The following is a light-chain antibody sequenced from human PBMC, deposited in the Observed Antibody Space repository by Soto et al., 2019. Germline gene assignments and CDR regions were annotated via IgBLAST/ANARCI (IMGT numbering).Light chain of an antibody. CDR3: AAWDDSLL. CDR1: SSDMGNYA. Sequence: QSVLTQPPSVSAAPGQKVTISFSGSSSDMGNYAVSWSQQLPGTAPTVLIYRNNQRPSGVPDRFSGSKSGTSASLAISGLRSEDEADYYCAAWDDSLLFGGGTKLTVL. V-gene: IGLV1-47*01. J-gene: IGLJ2*01. CDR2: RNN.